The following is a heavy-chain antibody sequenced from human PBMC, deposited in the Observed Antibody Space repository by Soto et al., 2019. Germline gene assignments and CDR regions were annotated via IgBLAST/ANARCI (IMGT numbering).Heavy chain of an antibody. J-gene: IGHJ4*02. CDR1: GFSFSNAW. Sequence: ESGGGLVQPGGSLRLSCVASGFSFSNAWMSWVRQAPGKGLEWVGRIKSKTDGGTTAYAPPVKGRFTISRDDSKNLLYLQMNNLKIEDTAVYYCTTDGPINRNWGQGTLVTVSS. V-gene: IGHV3-15*01. CDR2: IKSKTDGGTT. CDR3: TTDGPINRN.